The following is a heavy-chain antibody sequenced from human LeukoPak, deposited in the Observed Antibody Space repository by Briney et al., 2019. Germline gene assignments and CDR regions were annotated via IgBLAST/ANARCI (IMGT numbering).Heavy chain of an antibody. Sequence: ASVKVFCKASGYTFTGYYLHWVRQAPGQGLEWMGWINSNSGDTNYAQKFQGRVTMTRDTSISTAYMELSRLKSDDTAVYYCTREDYWGQGTLVTVSS. CDR1: GYTFTGYY. J-gene: IGHJ4*02. CDR3: TREDY. V-gene: IGHV1-2*02. CDR2: INSNSGDT.